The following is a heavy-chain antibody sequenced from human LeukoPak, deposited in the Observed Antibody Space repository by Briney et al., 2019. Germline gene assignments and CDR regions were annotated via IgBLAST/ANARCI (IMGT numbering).Heavy chain of an antibody. CDR3: ARERLWFDY. CDR2: ISYDGSNK. CDR1: GFTFSSYA. Sequence: GGSLRLSCAASGFTFSSYAMHWVRQAPGKGLEWVAVISYDGSNKYYADSVKGRFTISRDNSKNTLYLQMNSLRAEDTAVYYCARERLWFDYWGQGTLVTVSS. J-gene: IGHJ4*02. D-gene: IGHD3-16*01. V-gene: IGHV3-30*04.